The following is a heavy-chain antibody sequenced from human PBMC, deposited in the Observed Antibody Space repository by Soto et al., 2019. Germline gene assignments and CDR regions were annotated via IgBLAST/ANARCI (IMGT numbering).Heavy chain of an antibody. V-gene: IGHV3-23*01. CDR2: ISGRGGST. J-gene: IGHJ2*01. D-gene: IGHD4-17*01. CDR1: GFTFSSYA. CDR3: AKGAASTVTTRAGYVDL. Sequence: EVQLLESGGGLVQPGGSLRLSCAASGFTFSSYAMSWVRQAPGKGLEWVSAISGRGGSTYYADSVKGRFTISRDNSKNTLYLQMTSLRAEDRAVYYCAKGAASTVTTRAGYVDLWGRGTLVTVSS.